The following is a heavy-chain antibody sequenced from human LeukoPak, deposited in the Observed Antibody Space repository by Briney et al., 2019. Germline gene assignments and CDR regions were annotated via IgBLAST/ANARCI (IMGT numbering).Heavy chain of an antibody. Sequence: GESLKISCNGSGYSFTNYWIGWVRQMPGKGLEWMGIIYPGDSDTRYSPSFQGQVTISADKSNSTAYLQWSSLKASDTAMYYCTRTGYSSRWAIDNWGQGTLVTVSS. CDR1: GYSFTNYW. D-gene: IGHD6-13*01. J-gene: IGHJ4*02. CDR3: TRTGYSSRWAIDN. V-gene: IGHV5-51*01. CDR2: IYPGDSDT.